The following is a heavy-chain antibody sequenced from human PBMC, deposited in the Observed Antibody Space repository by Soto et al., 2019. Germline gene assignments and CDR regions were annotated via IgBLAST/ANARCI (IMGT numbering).Heavy chain of an antibody. CDR1: GYTFTSYD. Sequence: GASVKVSCKASGYTFTSYDINWVRQATGQGLEWTGWMNPNSGNTGYAQKFQGRVTMTRNTSISTAYMELSSLRSEDTAVYYCARGSDPYYYDSSGSDYWGQGTLVTVSS. J-gene: IGHJ4*02. CDR3: ARGSDPYYYDSSGSDY. CDR2: MNPNSGNT. V-gene: IGHV1-8*01. D-gene: IGHD3-22*01.